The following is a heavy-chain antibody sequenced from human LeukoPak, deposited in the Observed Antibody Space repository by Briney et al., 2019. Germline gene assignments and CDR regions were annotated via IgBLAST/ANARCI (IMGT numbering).Heavy chain of an antibody. CDR2: IHSGGST. V-gene: IGHV3-66*01. Sequence: GGSLRLSCAVSGFTVFNNYMSWVRQAPGKGLEWVSVIHSGGSTYYADSVKGRFTISRDNAKNSLYLQMNSLRDEDTAVYYCARGDLRGPRDADYWGQGTLVTVSS. J-gene: IGHJ4*02. D-gene: IGHD3-10*01. CDR1: GFTVFNNY. CDR3: ARGDLRGPRDADY.